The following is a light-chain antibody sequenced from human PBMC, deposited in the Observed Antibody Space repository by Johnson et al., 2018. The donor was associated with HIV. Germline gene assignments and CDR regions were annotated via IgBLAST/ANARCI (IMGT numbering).Light chain of an antibody. Sequence: QSVLTQPPSVSAAPGQKVTISCSGSSSNIGNNYVSWYQQLPGPAPKLLIYDNNKRPSGIPDRFSASESGTSATLGITALQPGDEADYYCGTWDSSLSVYVFGNGTKVTVL. CDR3: GTWDSSLSVYV. CDR2: DNN. V-gene: IGLV1-51*01. J-gene: IGLJ1*01. CDR1: SSNIGNNY.